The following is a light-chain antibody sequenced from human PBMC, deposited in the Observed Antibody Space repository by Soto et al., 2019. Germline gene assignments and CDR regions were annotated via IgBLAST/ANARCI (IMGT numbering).Light chain of an antibody. CDR3: AAWDDSLSGPV. CDR1: SSNIGSNA. Sequence: QAVVTQPPSASGTPGQRVTISCSGSSSNIGSNALNWYQQLPGAAPKLLIYSNNQRPSGVPDRFSGSKSGASASLAISGPQSEDEADYYCAAWDDSLSGPVFGGGTKLTVL. J-gene: IGLJ3*02. CDR2: SNN. V-gene: IGLV1-44*01.